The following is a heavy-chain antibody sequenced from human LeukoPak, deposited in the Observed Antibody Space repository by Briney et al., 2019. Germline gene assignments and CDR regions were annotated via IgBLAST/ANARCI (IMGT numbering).Heavy chain of an antibody. Sequence: PGRSLRLSCAASGFTFSGSAMHWVRQAPGKGLEWVAVIWYDGSNKYYADSVKGRFTISRDNSKNTLYLQINSLRAEDTAVYYCASPIRAGTKTPGLFDAFDIWGQGTMVTVSS. CDR2: IWYDGSNK. V-gene: IGHV3-33*08. J-gene: IGHJ3*02. CDR1: GFTFSGSA. CDR3: ASPIRAGTKTPGLFDAFDI. D-gene: IGHD6-19*01.